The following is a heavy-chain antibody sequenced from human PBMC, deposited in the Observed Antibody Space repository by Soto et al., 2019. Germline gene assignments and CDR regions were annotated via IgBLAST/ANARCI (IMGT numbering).Heavy chain of an antibody. J-gene: IGHJ3*02. CDR1: GFTFSSYG. Sequence: QVQLVESGGGVVQPGRSLRLSCAASGFTFSSYGMHWVRQAPGKGLEWVAVISYDGSNKYYADSVKGRFTISRDNSKNTLYLQMNSLRAEDTAVYYCAKDWDAFDIWGQGTMVTFSS. CDR3: AKDWDAFDI. V-gene: IGHV3-30*18. CDR2: ISYDGSNK.